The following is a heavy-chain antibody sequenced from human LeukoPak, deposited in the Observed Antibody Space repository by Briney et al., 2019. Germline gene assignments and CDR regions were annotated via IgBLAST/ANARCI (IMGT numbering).Heavy chain of an antibody. J-gene: IGHJ3*02. D-gene: IGHD5-18*01. Sequence: SQTLSLTCTVSGGSISSGSYYWNWIRQPAGKGREWIGRIYTSGSTDYHPSLKSRVTVSVDTSKNQFSLKLRSVTAADTAVYYCARVVDTAILTLDAFNIWGQGTMVTVSS. V-gene: IGHV4-61*02. CDR2: IYTSGST. CDR3: ARVVDTAILTLDAFNI. CDR1: GGSISSGSYY.